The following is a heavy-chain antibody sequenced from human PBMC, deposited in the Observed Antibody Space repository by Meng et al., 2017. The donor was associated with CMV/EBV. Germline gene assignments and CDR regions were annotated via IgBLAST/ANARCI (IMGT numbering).Heavy chain of an antibody. V-gene: IGHV4-31*03. CDR2: IYYSGST. D-gene: IGHD3-10*01. CDR3: ARDRGWKAAMDV. J-gene: IGHJ6*02. CDR1: GGSISSGGYY. Sequence: TLSLTCTVSGGSISSGGYYWSWIRQHPGKGLEWIGYIYYSGSTYYNPSLKSRVTISVDTSKNQFSLKLSSVTAADTAVYYCARDRGWKAAMDVWGQGTTVTVSS.